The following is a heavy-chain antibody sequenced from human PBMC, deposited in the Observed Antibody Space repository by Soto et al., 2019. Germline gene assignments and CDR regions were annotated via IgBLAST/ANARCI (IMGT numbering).Heavy chain of an antibody. Sequence: SETLSLTCTVSGGSLRGYSWSWIRQSPGKGLEWIGYVYSGGGTNYSPSFMGRVTISVDTTDNQFSLKLNSVTAADTAVYYCARHFYGDFDYWGQGTLVTVSS. CDR2: VYSGGGT. CDR1: GGSLRGYS. V-gene: IGHV4-59*08. CDR3: ARHFYGDFDY. D-gene: IGHD4-17*01. J-gene: IGHJ4*02.